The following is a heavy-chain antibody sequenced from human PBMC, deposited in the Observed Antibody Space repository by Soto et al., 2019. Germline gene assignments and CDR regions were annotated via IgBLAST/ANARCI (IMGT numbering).Heavy chain of an antibody. J-gene: IGHJ4*02. D-gene: IGHD2-8*01. CDR3: AREPEDGVPGDY. Sequence: QVPLVQSGAEVKEPGASVRVSCKTSGYTFTSHTLHWARQAPGQGLEWMGWIRVAQNSPRYAQRFQGRVTFSTDTSATTGYMELCDLTREDTAIYYCAREPEDGVPGDYWGQGTLVAVSS. CDR1: GYTFTSHT. V-gene: IGHV1-3*01. CDR2: IRVAQNSP.